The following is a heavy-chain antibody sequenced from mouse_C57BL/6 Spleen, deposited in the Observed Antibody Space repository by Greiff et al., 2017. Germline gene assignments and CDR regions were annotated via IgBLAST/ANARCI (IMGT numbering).Heavy chain of an antibody. CDR2: IDPEDGDT. J-gene: IGHJ4*01. V-gene: IGHV14-1*01. CDR1: GFNIKDYY. D-gene: IGHD2-1*01. CDR3: TSYYGNYVGYAMDY. Sequence: VQLQQSEAELVRPGASVKLSCTASGFNIKDYYMHWVKQRPEQGLEWIGRIDPEDGDTEYAPKFQGKATMTADTSSNTAYLQLSSLTSEDTAVYYCTSYYGNYVGYAMDYWGQGTSVTVSS.